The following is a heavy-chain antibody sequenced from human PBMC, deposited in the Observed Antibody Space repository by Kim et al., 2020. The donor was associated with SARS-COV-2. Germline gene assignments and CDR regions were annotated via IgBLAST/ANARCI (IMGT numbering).Heavy chain of an antibody. J-gene: IGHJ4*02. CDR1: GFTFSSSG. Sequence: GGSRRLSCAASGFTFSSSGRHWVRQAPGNGLEWVAVIWYDGSNKYYADSVKGRCTISRDNSKNTLYLQMNSLRAEDTAVYYCASNRYYSGSGSYYLDSWGKGNLVTVST. V-gene: IGHV3-33*01. D-gene: IGHD3-10*01. CDR2: IWYDGSNK. CDR3: ASNRYYSGSGSYYLDS.